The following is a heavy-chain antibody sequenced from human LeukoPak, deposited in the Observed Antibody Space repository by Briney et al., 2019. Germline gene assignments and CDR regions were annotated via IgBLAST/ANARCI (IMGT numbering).Heavy chain of an antibody. V-gene: IGHV3-30*03. J-gene: IGHJ4*02. Sequence: GRSLRLSCAASGFTFSSYGMHWVRQAPGKGLEWVAVISYDGSNKYYADSVKGRFTISRDNAKNSVSLEMNNLRAEDTAVYYCARDPTYYLRYGYFDSWGQGILVTVSS. CDR1: GFTFSSYG. D-gene: IGHD1-26*01. CDR2: ISYDGSNK. CDR3: ARDPTYYLRYGYFDS.